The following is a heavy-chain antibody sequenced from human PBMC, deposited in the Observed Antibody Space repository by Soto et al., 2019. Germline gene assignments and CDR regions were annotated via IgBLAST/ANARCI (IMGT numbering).Heavy chain of an antibody. CDR2: TNEDGSEK. CDR1: GFTFSSYW. Sequence: PGGSLRLSCAASGFTFSSYWMSWVRQAPGHGLEWVAYTNEDGSEKRYVDAVKGRFTISRDNARNSLYLQMNSLRAEDTAVYYCARDKEGNYWGQGTLVTVSS. D-gene: IGHD3-10*01. CDR3: ARDKEGNY. V-gene: IGHV3-7*01. J-gene: IGHJ4*02.